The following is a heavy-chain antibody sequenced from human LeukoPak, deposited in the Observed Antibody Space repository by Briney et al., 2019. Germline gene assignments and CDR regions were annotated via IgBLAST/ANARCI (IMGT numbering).Heavy chain of an antibody. CDR1: GYTFTGYY. V-gene: IGHV1-2*02. J-gene: IGHJ3*02. D-gene: IGHD2-15*01. CDR3: ARGIDIVVVVEGDAFDI. CDR2: INPNTGGT. Sequence: ASVKVSCRASGYTFTGYYIHWVRQAPGQGLEWMGWINPNTGGTNYAQNFQGRVTMTRDTSITTAYMELSSLMPDDTAMYYCARGIDIVVVVEGDAFDIWGQGTMVTVSS.